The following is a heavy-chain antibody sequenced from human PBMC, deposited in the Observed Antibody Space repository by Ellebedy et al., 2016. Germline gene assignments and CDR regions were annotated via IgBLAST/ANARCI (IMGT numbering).Heavy chain of an antibody. CDR1: GFTFSDYY. CDR3: ARDNTVTTFHYYYYGMDV. CDR2: ISSSGDTM. Sequence: GESLKISXAASGFTFSDYYMNWIRQAPGKGPEWVSYISSSGDTMYYTDSVKGRFTISRDNAKNSLFLQMNSLRVEDTAVYYCARDNTVTTFHYYYYGMDVWGQGTTVTVSS. D-gene: IGHD4-17*01. V-gene: IGHV3-11*04. J-gene: IGHJ6*02.